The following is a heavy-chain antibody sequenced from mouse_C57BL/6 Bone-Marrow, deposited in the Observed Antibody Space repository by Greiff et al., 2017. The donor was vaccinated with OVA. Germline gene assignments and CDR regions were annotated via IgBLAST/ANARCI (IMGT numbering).Heavy chain of an antibody. D-gene: IGHD2-1*01. Sequence: VKLVESGAELARPGASVKLSCKASGYTFTSYGISWVKQRTGQGLEWIGEIYPRSGNTYYNEKFKGKATLTADKSSSTAYMELRSLTSEDSAVYFCARWVYGNYLYYFDYWGQGTTLTVSS. CDR3: ARWVYGNYLYYFDY. CDR2: IYPRSGNT. V-gene: IGHV1-81*01. J-gene: IGHJ2*01. CDR1: GYTFTSYG.